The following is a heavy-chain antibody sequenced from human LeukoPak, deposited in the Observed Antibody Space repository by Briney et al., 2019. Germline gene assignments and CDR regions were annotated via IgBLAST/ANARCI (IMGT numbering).Heavy chain of an antibody. CDR3: ARAYDYGDF. J-gene: IGHJ4*02. CDR2: ISGSGGST. V-gene: IGHV3-23*01. Sequence: GGSLRLSCAASGFTFSSYAMSWVRQAPGKGLEWVSTISGSGGSTYYADSVKGRFTISRDNAKNSLYLQMNSLRAEDTAVYYCARAYDYGDFWGQGALVTVSS. D-gene: IGHD3-16*01. CDR1: GFTFSSYA.